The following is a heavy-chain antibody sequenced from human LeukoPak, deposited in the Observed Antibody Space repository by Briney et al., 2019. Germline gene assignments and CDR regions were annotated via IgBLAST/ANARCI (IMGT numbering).Heavy chain of an antibody. Sequence: PSETLSLTCTVSGGSVSSRSHFWAWIRQTPGKGLEWIGTIYYTGSANYNPSLKSRVTMSVDTSKDHFSLNLSSVTATDTAVYFCVRLLGGYFAGNTFDIWGQGTVVSVSS. J-gene: IGHJ3*02. CDR2: IYYTGSA. D-gene: IGHD3-9*01. CDR3: VRLLGGYFAGNTFDI. CDR1: GGSVSSRSHF. V-gene: IGHV4-39*02.